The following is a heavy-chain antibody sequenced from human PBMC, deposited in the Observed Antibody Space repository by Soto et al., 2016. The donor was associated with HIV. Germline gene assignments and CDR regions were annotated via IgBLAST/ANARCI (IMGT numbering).Heavy chain of an antibody. CDR3: AGPDGDYPGLPWDY. CDR1: GFKYDSA. J-gene: IGHJ4*02. CDR2: IRSKAKNYAT. V-gene: IGHV3-73*01. D-gene: IGHD4-17*01. Sequence: EVHLVESGGGLVQPGGSLKLSCAASGFKYDSATHWVRQAPGKGLEWVGRIRSKAKNYATEYAASVKGRFTISRDESKNTTYLQMSSLKIEDSALYYCAGPDGDYPGLPWDYWGRGTLVTVSS.